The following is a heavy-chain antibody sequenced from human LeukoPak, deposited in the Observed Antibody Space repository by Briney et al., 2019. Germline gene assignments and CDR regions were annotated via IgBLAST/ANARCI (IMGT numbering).Heavy chain of an antibody. CDR2: IKQDGSEK. V-gene: IGHV3-7*01. CDR3: ASETYDYVWGSYRSNYFDY. CDR1: GFTFSTYG. Sequence: PGGSLRLSCAASGFTFSTYGMNWVRQAPGKGLEWVANIKQDGSEKYYVDSVKGRFTISRDNAKNSLYLQMNSLRAEDTAVYYCASETYDYVWGSYRSNYFDYWGQGTLVTVSS. D-gene: IGHD3-16*02. J-gene: IGHJ4*02.